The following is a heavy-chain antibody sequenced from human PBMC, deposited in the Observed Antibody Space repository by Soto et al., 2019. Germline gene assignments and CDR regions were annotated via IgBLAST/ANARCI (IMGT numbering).Heavy chain of an antibody. Sequence: GGSLRLSCAASGFTVSSNYISWVRQAPGKGLEWVSVIYSGGSTYYADSVKGRFTISRDNSKNTLYLQMNSLRAEDTAVYYCARETPEGPYDYWGQGTLVTVSP. CDR3: ARETPEGPYDY. CDR1: GFTVSSNY. J-gene: IGHJ4*02. V-gene: IGHV3-66*01. CDR2: IYSGGST.